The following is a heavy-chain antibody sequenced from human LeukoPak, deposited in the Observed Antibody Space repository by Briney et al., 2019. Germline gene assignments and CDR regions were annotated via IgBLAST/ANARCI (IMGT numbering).Heavy chain of an antibody. CDR2: ISAYNGNT. CDR3: ARAPTYYYDSSGYPIDY. D-gene: IGHD3-22*01. J-gene: IGHJ4*02. V-gene: IGHV1-18*01. CDR1: GYTFTSYG. Sequence: GASVKVSCKASGYTFTSYGISWVRQAPGQGLEWMGWISAYNGNTNYAQKLQGRVTITTDTSTSTAYMELRSLRSDDTAVYYCARAPTYYYDSSGYPIDYWGQGTLVTVSS.